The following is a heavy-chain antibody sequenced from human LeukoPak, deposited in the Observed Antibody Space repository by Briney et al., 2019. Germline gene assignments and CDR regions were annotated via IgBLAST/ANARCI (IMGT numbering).Heavy chain of an antibody. J-gene: IGHJ6*03. Sequence: SGRSLRLSCAASGFTFDGYAMHWVRQAPGKGLEWVSGITWNSDNIEYADSVKGRFTISRDNAKNSLYLQMNSLRAEDTAVYYCAKGGGYGSGRLYYMDVWGKGTTVTISS. CDR3: AKGGGYGSGRLYYMDV. V-gene: IGHV3-9*01. D-gene: IGHD3-10*01. CDR1: GFTFDGYA. CDR2: ITWNSDNI.